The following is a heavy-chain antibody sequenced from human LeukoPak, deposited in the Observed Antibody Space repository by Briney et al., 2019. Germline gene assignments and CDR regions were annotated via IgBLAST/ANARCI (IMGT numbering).Heavy chain of an antibody. CDR1: GFTFWTYR. CDR3: ARDDPSMIAALHY. J-gene: IGHJ4*02. D-gene: IGHD6-6*01. Sequence: PGGSLRLSCAASGFTFWTYRMNWVRQAPGKELEWVSSIDGTSTNIYYADSVKGRFTISRDNAKNSVYLQMSSLRAEDTAVYYCARDDPSMIAALHYWGQGTLVTVSS. V-gene: IGHV3-21*01. CDR2: IDGTSTNI.